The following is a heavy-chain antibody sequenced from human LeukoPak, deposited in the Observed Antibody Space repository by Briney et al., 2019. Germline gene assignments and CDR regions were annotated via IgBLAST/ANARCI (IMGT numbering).Heavy chain of an antibody. CDR2: ISSSSYI. CDR3: ARVVSLYGDYPIDY. Sequence: GGSLRLSCAASGFTFSSYSMNWVRQAPGKGLEWVSSISSSSYIYYADSVKGRFTISRDNAKNSLYLQMNSLRAEDTAVYYCARVVSLYGDYPIDYWGQGTLVTVSS. D-gene: IGHD4-17*01. V-gene: IGHV3-21*01. CDR1: GFTFSSYS. J-gene: IGHJ4*02.